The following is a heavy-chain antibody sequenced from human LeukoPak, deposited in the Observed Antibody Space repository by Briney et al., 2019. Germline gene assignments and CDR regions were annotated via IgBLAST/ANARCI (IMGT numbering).Heavy chain of an antibody. D-gene: IGHD3-10*01. CDR2: INPSGGST. V-gene: IGHV1-46*01. CDR3: AREKLGVSWFDP. CDR1: GYTFTSYY. J-gene: IGHJ5*02. Sequence: ASVKVSCKASGYTFTSYYMHWVRQAPGQGLEWMGIINPSGGSTTFAQKFQGRVTMTRDTSASTVYMGLSSLRSEDTAVYYCAREKLGVSWFDPWGQGTLVTVSS.